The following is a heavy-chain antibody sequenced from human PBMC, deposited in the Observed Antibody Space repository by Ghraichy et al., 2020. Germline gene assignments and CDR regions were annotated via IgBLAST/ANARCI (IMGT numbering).Heavy chain of an antibody. D-gene: IGHD2-15*01. CDR2: IYGGGSA. CDR3: AGPGGGINYYNYYLMYV. Sequence: GGSLRLSCAASGFTVSSNYMSWVRQAPGKGLEWVSLIYGGGSAFYSDSVKGRFTISRDDSKNTLYLQMNSLRAEDMAVYYCAGPGGGINYYNYYLMYVWGQGTTVTVSS. CDR1: GFTVSSNY. J-gene: IGHJ6*02. V-gene: IGHV3-53*01.